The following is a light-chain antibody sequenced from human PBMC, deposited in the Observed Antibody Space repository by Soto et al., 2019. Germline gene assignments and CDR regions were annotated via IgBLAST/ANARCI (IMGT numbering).Light chain of an antibody. V-gene: IGKV3-20*01. CDR2: GAS. CDR1: QSVSSSY. J-gene: IGKJ3*01. Sequence: EIVLTQSPGTLSLSPGERATLSCRASQSVSSSYLAWYKQKPGQAPRLLIYGASSRATGIPDRFSGSGSGTDFTLTFSRLEPEDFAVYYCQQYDSSPPRFAFGPGTNVDIK. CDR3: QQYDSSPPRFA.